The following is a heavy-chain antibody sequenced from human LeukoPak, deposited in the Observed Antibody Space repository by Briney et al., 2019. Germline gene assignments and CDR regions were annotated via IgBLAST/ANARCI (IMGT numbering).Heavy chain of an antibody. CDR2: ISSSSSYI. J-gene: IGHJ6*03. D-gene: IGHD2-21*02. CDR1: GFTFGSYG. CDR3: ARGGVVTTFFDYYYYYMDV. Sequence: GGSLRLSCAASGFTFGSYGMNWVRQAPGKGLEWVSSISSSSSYIYYADSLKGRFTISRDNAKNSLFLQMNSLRAEDTAVYYCARGGVVTTFFDYYYYYMDVWGKGTTVTVSS. V-gene: IGHV3-21*01.